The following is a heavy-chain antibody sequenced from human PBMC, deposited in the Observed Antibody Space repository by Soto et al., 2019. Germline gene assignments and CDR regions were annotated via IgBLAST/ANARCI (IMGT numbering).Heavy chain of an antibody. V-gene: IGHV3-30*18. CDR2: ISYDGSNT. D-gene: IGHD1-26*01. CDR1: GFTFSNFG. J-gene: IGHJ4*02. Sequence: GGSLRLSCAASGFTFSNFGMRWVRQAPGKGLEWAAIISYDGSNTYYADSVKGRFTISRDNSKNTLYLQMNSLRAEDTSVYYCAKEGGLSGSYYISSSYYFDYWGQGTLVTVSS. CDR3: AKEGGLSGSYYISSSYYFDY.